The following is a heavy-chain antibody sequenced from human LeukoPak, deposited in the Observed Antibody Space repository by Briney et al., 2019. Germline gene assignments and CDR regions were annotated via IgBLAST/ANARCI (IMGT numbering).Heavy chain of an antibody. Sequence: SGTLSLTCAVSGGSISSSNWWSWVRQPPGKGLEWIGEIYHSGSTYYNPSLKSRVTISVDRSKNQFSLKLSSVTAADTAVYYCARGGYCSGGSCYLRWFDPWGQGTLVTVSS. V-gene: IGHV4-4*02. CDR2: IYHSGST. D-gene: IGHD2-15*01. J-gene: IGHJ5*02. CDR3: ARGGYCSGGSCYLRWFDP. CDR1: GGSISSSNW.